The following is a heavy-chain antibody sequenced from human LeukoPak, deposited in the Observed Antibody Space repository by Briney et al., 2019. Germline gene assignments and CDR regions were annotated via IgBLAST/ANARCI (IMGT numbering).Heavy chain of an antibody. CDR3: ARSEPPVSYYDILTGYWDRSYYYMDV. D-gene: IGHD3-9*01. J-gene: IGHJ6*03. V-gene: IGHV7-4-1*02. CDR1: RYTFTSYA. CDR2: INTNTGNP. Sequence: PKASVKVSCKASRYTFTSYAMNWVRQAPGQGLEWMGSINTNTGNPTYAQGFTGRFVFSLDTSVSTAYLQISSLKAEDTAVYYCARSEPPVSYYDILTGYWDRSYYYMDVWGKGTTVTISS.